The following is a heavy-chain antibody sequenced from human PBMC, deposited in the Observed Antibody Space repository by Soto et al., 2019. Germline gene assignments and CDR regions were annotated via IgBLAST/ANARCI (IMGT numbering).Heavy chain of an antibody. CDR1: GYSISSGYY. V-gene: IGHV4-38-2*01. D-gene: IGHD3-22*01. CDR3: ARVSYFDGGGFYYYFDY. J-gene: IGHJ4*02. CDR2: MYHSGST. Sequence: LETLSLTCAVSGYSISSGYYWGWIRQPPGKGLQWIGNMYHSGSTYYNPSPKSRVAISIDTSKNQFSLKLSSVTAADKAVYYCARVSYFDGGGFYYYFDYWGQGILVTVSS.